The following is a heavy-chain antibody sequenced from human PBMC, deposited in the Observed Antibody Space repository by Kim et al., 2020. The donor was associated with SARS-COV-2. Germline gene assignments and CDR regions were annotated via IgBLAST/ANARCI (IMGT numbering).Heavy chain of an antibody. V-gene: IGHV2-5*02. Sequence: SGPTLVNPTQTLTLTCTFSGFSLSTSGVGVGWIRQPPGKALEWLALIYWDDDKRYSPSLKSRLTITKDTSKNQVVLTMTNMDPVDTATYYCAHSTGHYYDSSGYPNLFDPWGQGTLVTVSS. D-gene: IGHD3-22*01. CDR3: AHSTGHYYDSSGYPNLFDP. CDR2: IYWDDDK. CDR1: GFSLSTSGVG. J-gene: IGHJ5*02.